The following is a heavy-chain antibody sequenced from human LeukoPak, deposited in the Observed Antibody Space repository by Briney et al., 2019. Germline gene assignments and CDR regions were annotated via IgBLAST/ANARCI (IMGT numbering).Heavy chain of an antibody. CDR1: GYAFTSYD. Sequence: ASVKVSCKASGYAFTSYDINWVRQATGQGLEWMGWMNPNSGNTGYAQKFQGRVTITRNTSISTAYMELSSLRSEDTAVYYCARDSSGWYHWFDPWGQGTLVTVSS. V-gene: IGHV1-8*01. D-gene: IGHD6-19*01. CDR3: ARDSSGWYHWFDP. CDR2: MNPNSGNT. J-gene: IGHJ5*02.